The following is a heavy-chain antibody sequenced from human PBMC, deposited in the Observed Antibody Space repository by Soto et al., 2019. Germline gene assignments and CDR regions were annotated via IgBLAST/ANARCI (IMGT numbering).Heavy chain of an antibody. CDR3: ARATYIVVVPAAFYYYYYMDV. D-gene: IGHD2-2*01. CDR2: TYYRSKWYN. CDR1: GDSVSSNSAA. V-gene: IGHV6-1*01. Sequence: SQTLSLTCAISGDSVSSNSAAWNWIRQSPSRGLEWLGRTYYRSKWYNDYAVSVKSRITINPDTSKNQFSLQLNSVTPEDTAVYYCARATYIVVVPAAFYYYYYMDVWGKGTTVTVSS. J-gene: IGHJ6*03.